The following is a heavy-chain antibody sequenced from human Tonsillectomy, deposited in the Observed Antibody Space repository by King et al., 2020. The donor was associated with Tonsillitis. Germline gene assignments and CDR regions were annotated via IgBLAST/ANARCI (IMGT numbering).Heavy chain of an antibody. J-gene: IGHJ3*01. D-gene: IGHD2-15*01. Sequence: QLVQSGGGVVQPGRSLRLSCAASGFTFSSYGMHWVRQALGKGLEWVAVISYDGSNKYYADSVRGRFTISRDSSKNSLYLQMNSLRAEDTAVYYCAKGIWKLPRYTLLNEAFDVWGQGTMVTVSS. CDR2: ISYDGSNK. CDR1: GFTFSSYG. V-gene: IGHV3-30*18. CDR3: AKGIWKLPRYTLLNEAFDV.